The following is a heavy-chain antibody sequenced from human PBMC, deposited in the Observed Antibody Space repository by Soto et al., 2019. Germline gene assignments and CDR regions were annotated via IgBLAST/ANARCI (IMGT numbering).Heavy chain of an antibody. J-gene: IGHJ6*02. CDR3: ARLGYDFWSGYTYYYYGMDV. CDR1: GYTFTSYD. V-gene: IGHV1-8*01. D-gene: IGHD3-3*01. Sequence: ASVKGSCKASGYTFTSYDINWVRQATGQGLEWMGWMNPNSGNTGYAQKFQGRVTMTRNTSISTAYMELSSLRSEDTAVYYCARLGYDFWSGYTYYYYGMDVWGQGATVTVSS. CDR2: MNPNSGNT.